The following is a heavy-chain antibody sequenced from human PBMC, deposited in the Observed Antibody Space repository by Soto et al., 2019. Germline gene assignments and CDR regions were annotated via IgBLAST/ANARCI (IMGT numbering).Heavy chain of an antibody. CDR1: GGSVNGYY. D-gene: IGHD3-3*01. CDR3: ATRITVFGLLIPPFDP. Sequence: SETLSLTCAVYGGSVNGYYWNWIRQPPGKGLEWIGEINHTGGTPSNPSLKSRVTMSVDTSKNQFSLRLSSVTAADTAIYYCATRITVFGLLIPPFDPWGQGTQVTVSS. CDR2: INHTGGT. V-gene: IGHV4-34*01. J-gene: IGHJ5*02.